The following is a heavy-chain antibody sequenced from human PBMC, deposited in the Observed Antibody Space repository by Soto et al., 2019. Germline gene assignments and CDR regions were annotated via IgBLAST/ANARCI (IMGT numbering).Heavy chain of an antibody. CDR3: ARHDTSRVAAEYYFDY. D-gene: IGHD6-13*01. CDR1: GGSISSSSYY. J-gene: IGHJ4*02. V-gene: IGHV4-39*01. Sequence: QLQLQESGPGLVKPSETLSLTCTVSGGSISSSSYYWGWIRQPPGKGLEWIGSIYYSGSTYYNPALKSRVTISVDTSKNQCSMKLSSVTAADTAVYYCARHDTSRVAAEYYFDYWGQGTLVTVSS. CDR2: IYYSGST.